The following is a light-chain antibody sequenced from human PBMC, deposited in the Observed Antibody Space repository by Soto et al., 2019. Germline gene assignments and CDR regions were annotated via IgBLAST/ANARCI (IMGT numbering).Light chain of an antibody. J-gene: IGKJ2*01. Sequence: EIVLTQSPGTLSLSPGERATLSCRASQSVSNNYLAWFQQKPGQAPRLLIYGTSTRATGISDRFSGSGSGTDFTLTISRLEPEDVAVYYCQQYGSSLYTFGQGPKLEIK. CDR2: GTS. V-gene: IGKV3-20*01. CDR3: QQYGSSLYT. CDR1: QSVSNNY.